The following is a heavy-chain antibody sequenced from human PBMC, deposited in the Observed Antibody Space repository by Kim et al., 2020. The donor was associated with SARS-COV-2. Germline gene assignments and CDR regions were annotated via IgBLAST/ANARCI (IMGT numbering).Heavy chain of an antibody. CDR2: ISGRGSST. D-gene: IGHD3-10*01. CDR1: GFSFSSYA. J-gene: IGHJ2*01. CDR3: AKYFGSGSPNYWYFDL. Sequence: GGSLRLSCAASGFSFSSYAMSWVRQAPGKGLEWVSTISGRGSSTYNADSVKGRFTISRDNSANTVYVQMNNLRAEDTAMYYCAKYFGSGSPNYWYFDLWGRGTLVTVSS. V-gene: IGHV3-23*01.